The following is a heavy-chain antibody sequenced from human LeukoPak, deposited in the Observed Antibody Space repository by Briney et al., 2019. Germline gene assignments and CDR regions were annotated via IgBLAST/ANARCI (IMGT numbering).Heavy chain of an antibody. CDR1: GFPFNTYA. D-gene: IGHD5-18*01. CDR2: ISYDGSNK. Sequence: GGSLRLSCSASGFPFNTYAMHWVRQAPGKGLEWVAVISYDGSNKYYADSVKGRFTISRDNSKNTLYLQMNSLRAEDTAVYYCARDGVRYRIIGYFDYWGQGTLVTVSS. CDR3: ARDGVRYRIIGYFDY. J-gene: IGHJ4*02. V-gene: IGHV3-30-3*01.